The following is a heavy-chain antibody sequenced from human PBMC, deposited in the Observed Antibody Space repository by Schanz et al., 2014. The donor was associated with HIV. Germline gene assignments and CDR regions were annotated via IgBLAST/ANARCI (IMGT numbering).Heavy chain of an antibody. D-gene: IGHD1-26*01. V-gene: IGHV3-74*01. J-gene: IGHJ1*01. CDR2: INSDGSSD. CDR3: ARDSGSYQYFQY. CDR1: GFTFSTYW. Sequence: EEQLVESGGDLVQPGGSLKLSCAASGFTFSTYWMHWVRQAPGKGLVWVSRINSDGSSDTYADSVKGRFTISRDNAKNTLYLQMKSLRAEDTAVYYCARDSGSYQYFQYWGQGTPVTVSS.